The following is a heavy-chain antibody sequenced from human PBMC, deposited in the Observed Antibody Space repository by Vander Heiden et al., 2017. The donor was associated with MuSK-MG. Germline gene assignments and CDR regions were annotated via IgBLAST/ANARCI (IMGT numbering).Heavy chain of an antibody. Sequence: EVELVESGGGLVQPGGSLRLSCAASGFSFSNYALTWVRQAPGKGLEWVAGISNSGSNTYYGDSVKGRFTISRDNSKNTLFLQMNSLRAEDTAIYYCAKYSTLIAVVAFFDYWGQGTLVTVSS. CDR2: ISNSGSNT. V-gene: IGHV3-23*04. CDR1: GFSFSNYA. J-gene: IGHJ4*02. CDR3: AKYSTLIAVVAFFDY. D-gene: IGHD3-22*01.